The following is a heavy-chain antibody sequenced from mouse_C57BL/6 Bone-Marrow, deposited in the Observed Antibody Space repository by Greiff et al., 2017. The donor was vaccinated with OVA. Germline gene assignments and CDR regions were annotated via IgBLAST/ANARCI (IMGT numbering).Heavy chain of an antibody. CDR1: GYAFSSSW. Sequence: VQLQQSGPELVKPGASVKISCKASGYAFSSSWMNWVKQRPGKGLEWIGRIYPGDGDTNYNGKFKGKATLTADKSSSTAYMQLSSLTSEDSAVYFGARRYGSYAMDYWGQGTSVTVSS. V-gene: IGHV1-82*01. J-gene: IGHJ4*01. CDR2: IYPGDGDT. D-gene: IGHD2-10*02. CDR3: ARRYGSYAMDY.